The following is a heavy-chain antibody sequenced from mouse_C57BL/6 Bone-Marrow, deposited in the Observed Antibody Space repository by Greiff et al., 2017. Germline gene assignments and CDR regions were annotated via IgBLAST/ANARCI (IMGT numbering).Heavy chain of an antibody. CDR1: GYTFTNYW. Sequence: QVQLQQSGAELVRPGTSVKMSCKASGYTFTNYWIGWAKQRPGHGLEWIGDIYPGGGYTNYNEKFKGKATLTADKSSSTSYMQVSSLTSEDSAISDGARSDYGNYLTMDYWGQGTSVTVSS. V-gene: IGHV1-63*01. CDR3: ARSDYGNYLTMDY. CDR2: IYPGGGYT. D-gene: IGHD2-1*01. J-gene: IGHJ4*01.